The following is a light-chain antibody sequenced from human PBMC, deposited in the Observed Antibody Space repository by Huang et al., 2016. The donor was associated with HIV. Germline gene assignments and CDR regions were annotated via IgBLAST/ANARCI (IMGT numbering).Light chain of an antibody. Sequence: EIVMTQSPATRSVTPGEGATLSCRATQSVSVNLAWYQQKPGQAPRLLIHSASTRATGIPVRFSGGGSGTEFTLTISRLQSEDSAVYYCQQYNNGPPWTFGQGTKVEIK. CDR1: QSVSVN. V-gene: IGKV3-15*01. CDR2: SAS. J-gene: IGKJ1*01. CDR3: QQYNNGPPWT.